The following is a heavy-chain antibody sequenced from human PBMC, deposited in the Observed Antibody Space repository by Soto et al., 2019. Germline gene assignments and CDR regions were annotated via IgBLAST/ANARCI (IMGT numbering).Heavy chain of an antibody. V-gene: IGHV1-2*04. CDR2: INPNTGGT. CDR3: ARDYYDSNGYYAFDI. CDR1: GYTFTGYY. J-gene: IGHJ3*02. Sequence: GASVKVSCKASGYTFTGYYMHWVRQAPGQGLEWMGWINPNTGGTNYAQEFQGWVTMTRDTSISTAYMELSRLTSDDTAVYYCARDYYDSNGYYAFDIWGQGTMVTVSS. D-gene: IGHD3-22*01.